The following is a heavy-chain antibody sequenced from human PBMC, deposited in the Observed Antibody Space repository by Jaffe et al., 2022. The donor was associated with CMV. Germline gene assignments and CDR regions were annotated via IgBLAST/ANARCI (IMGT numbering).Heavy chain of an antibody. Sequence: QLQLQESGPGLVKPSETLSLTCTVSGGSISSSSYYWGWIRQPPGKGLEWIGSIYYSGSTYYNPSLKSRVTISVDTSKNQFSLKLSSVTAADTAVYYCASLNPTLRFLEGSKRGYFDYWGQGTLVTVSS. J-gene: IGHJ4*02. D-gene: IGHD3-3*01. CDR2: IYYSGST. CDR3: ASLNPTLRFLEGSKRGYFDY. V-gene: IGHV4-39*01. CDR1: GGSISSSSYY.